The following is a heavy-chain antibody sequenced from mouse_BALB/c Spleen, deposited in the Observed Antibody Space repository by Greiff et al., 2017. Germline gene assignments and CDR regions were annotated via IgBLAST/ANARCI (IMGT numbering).Heavy chain of an antibody. J-gene: IGHJ3*01. CDR1: GFTFSSYA. CDR3: ARDDGNWFAY. CDR2: ISSGGSYT. Sequence: DVMLVESGGGLVKPGGSLKLSCAASGFTFSSYAMSWVRQSPEKRLEWVAEISSGGSYTYYPDTVTGRFTISRDNAKNTLYLEMSSLRSEDTAMYYCARDDGNWFAYWGQGTLVTVSA. D-gene: IGHD2-1*01. V-gene: IGHV5-9-4*01.